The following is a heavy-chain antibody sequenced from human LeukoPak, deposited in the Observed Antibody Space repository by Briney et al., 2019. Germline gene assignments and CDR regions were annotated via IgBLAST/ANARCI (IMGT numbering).Heavy chain of an antibody. V-gene: IGHV1-69*13. CDR3: ARDGVGYGDSTYYYYYMDV. CDR2: IIPIFGTA. Sequence: SVKVSCKASGGTFSSYAISWVRQAPGQGLEWMGGIIPIFGTANYAQKFQGRVTITADESTSTAYMELSSLRSEDTAVYYCARDGVGYGDSTYYYYYMDVWGKGTTVTVSS. D-gene: IGHD4-17*01. CDR1: GGTFSSYA. J-gene: IGHJ6*03.